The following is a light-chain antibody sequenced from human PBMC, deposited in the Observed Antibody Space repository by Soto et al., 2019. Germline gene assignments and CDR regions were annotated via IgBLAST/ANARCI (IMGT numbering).Light chain of an antibody. J-gene: IGLJ1*01. CDR2: EVG. V-gene: IGLV2-8*01. CDR1: SSDVGGYDY. CDR3: SSYAGSNYYV. Sequence: QSALIQPPSASGSPGQSVTISCTGTSSDVGGYDYVSWFQHHPGKAPKLMIYEVGKRHSGVPDRFSGSKSGNTASLTVSGLQAEDEADYYCSSYAGSNYYVIGTGTKLTVL.